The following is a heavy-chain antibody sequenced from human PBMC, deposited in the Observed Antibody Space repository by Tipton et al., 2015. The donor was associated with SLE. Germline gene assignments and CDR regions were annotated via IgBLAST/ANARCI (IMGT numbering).Heavy chain of an antibody. J-gene: IGHJ4*02. Sequence: QSGPEVKKPGASVKVSCKASGYIFINYAIHWVRQAPGQTLEWMGWINAGTGNTKYSQKFRDRVTITKDSSARTIYMELSSLRSEDTAVYYCARWAFCSSSSCYYYFDYWGRGTLVTVSS. CDR1: GYIFINYA. CDR2: INAGTGNT. V-gene: IGHV1-3*01. D-gene: IGHD2-2*01. CDR3: ARWAFCSSSSCYYYFDY.